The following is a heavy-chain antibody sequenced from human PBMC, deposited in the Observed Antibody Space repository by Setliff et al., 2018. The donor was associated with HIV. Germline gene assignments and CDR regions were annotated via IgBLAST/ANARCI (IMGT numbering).Heavy chain of an antibody. V-gene: IGHV5-51*01. CDR1: GNSFTKFW. D-gene: IGHD2-15*01. CDR3: ARGPPRLRPIPLRYFQH. J-gene: IGHJ1*01. Sequence: PGESLKISCKGSGNSFTKFWIGWVRQMPGKGLEWMGIIYIGDSDTRYSPSFQGQVTISADKSISTAYLQWSSLKASESAVYYCARGPPRLRPIPLRYFQHWGQGTLVTVSS. CDR2: IYIGDSDT.